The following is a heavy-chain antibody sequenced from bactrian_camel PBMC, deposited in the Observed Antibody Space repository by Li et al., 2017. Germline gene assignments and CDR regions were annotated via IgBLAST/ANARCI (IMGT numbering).Heavy chain of an antibody. CDR2: INIGGSA. V-gene: IGHV3-3*01. Sequence: QLVESGGGSVQAGGSLRLSCEAPGYTFSSCMGWFRQAPGKEREGVAAINIGGSAYYADSVKGRFTISRDRAKNTLTLQMDSLKPEDTAVYYCASVDTVAKVRFGESSFGSWGQGTQVTVS. CDR1: GYTFSSC. J-gene: IGHJ6*01. CDR3: ASVDTVAKVRFGESSFGS.